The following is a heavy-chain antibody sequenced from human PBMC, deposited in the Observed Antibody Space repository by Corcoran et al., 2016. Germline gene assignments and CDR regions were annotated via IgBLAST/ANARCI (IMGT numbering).Heavy chain of an antibody. CDR3: ARVGGLAADITIFGVVDDYYYYGMDV. D-gene: IGHD3-3*01. J-gene: IGHJ6*02. V-gene: IGHV4-59*01. CDR1: GGSISSYY. CDR2: IYYSGST. Sequence: QVQLQESGPGLVKPSETLSLTCTVSGGSISSYYWSWIRQPPGKGLEWIGYIYYSGSTNYNPSLKSRVTISVDTSKNQFSLKLSSVTAADTAVYYCARVGGLAADITIFGVVDDYYYYGMDVWGQGTTVTVSS.